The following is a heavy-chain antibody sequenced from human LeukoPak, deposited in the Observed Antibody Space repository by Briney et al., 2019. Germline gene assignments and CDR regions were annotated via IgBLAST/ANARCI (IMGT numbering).Heavy chain of an antibody. CDR1: GFTFGDYA. V-gene: IGHV3-49*03. D-gene: IGHD4-17*01. Sequence: PGGSLRLSCTASGFTFGDYAMRWFRQAPGKGLEWVSFIRSKHYGGAAEYAASVRGRFTISRDDSKSIAYLQMNSLKTEDTAVYFCARDQLAGDPHGYYYYMDVWGKGTTVTVSS. CDR2: IRSKHYGGAA. J-gene: IGHJ6*03. CDR3: ARDQLAGDPHGYYYYMDV.